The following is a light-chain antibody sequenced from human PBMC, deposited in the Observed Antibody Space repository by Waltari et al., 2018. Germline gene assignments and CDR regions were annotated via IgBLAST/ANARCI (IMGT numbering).Light chain of an antibody. V-gene: IGKV3-11*01. CDR2: DAS. Sequence: EIVLTQSPATLSLSPRERATLSCRASQTINNYLAWYQQRPGQAPRLLIYDASTRATGIPARFSGSGSGTDFTLTISSLEPEDFAIYYCQRRSNWPPTLTFGGGTKVEIK. J-gene: IGKJ4*01. CDR1: QTINNY. CDR3: QRRSNWPPTLT.